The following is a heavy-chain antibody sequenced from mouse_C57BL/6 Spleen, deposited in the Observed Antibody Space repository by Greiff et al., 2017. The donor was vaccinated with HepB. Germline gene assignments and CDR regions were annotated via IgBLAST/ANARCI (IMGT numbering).Heavy chain of an antibody. D-gene: IGHD2-2*01. CDR1: GFTFSSYA. Sequence: EVQGVESGGGLVKPGGSLKLSCAASGFTFSSYAMSWVRQTPEKRLEWVATISDGGSYTYYPDNVKGRFTISRDNAKNNLYLQMSHLKSEDTAMYYCARWLRRDYFDYWGQGTTLTVSS. CDR2: ISDGGSYT. V-gene: IGHV5-4*01. CDR3: ARWLRRDYFDY. J-gene: IGHJ2*01.